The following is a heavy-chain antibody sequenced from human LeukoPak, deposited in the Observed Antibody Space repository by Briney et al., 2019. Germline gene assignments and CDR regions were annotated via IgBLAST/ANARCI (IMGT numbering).Heavy chain of an antibody. CDR1: GGSISSSSYY. V-gene: IGHV4-39*07. CDR2: IYYSGST. D-gene: IGHD6-6*01. J-gene: IGHJ4*02. Sequence: PSETLSLTCTVSGGSISSSSYYWGWIRQPPGKGLEWIGSIYYSGSTNYNPSLKSRVTISVDTSKNQFSLKLSSVTAADTAVYYCARASKAARVFDYWGQGTLVTVSS. CDR3: ARASKAARVFDY.